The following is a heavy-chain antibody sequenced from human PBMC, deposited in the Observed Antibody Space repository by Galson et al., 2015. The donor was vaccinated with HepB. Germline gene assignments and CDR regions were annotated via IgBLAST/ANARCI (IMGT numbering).Heavy chain of an antibody. CDR3: ARALVATIFDY. Sequence: SVKVSCKASGETFSSYSINWVRQAPGQGLEWMGGIIPIFATPNHAQKFQGRVTITADESTSTTYMELSSLKSEDTAVYYCARALVATIFDYWGQGTLVTVSS. CDR2: IIPIFATP. CDR1: GETFSSYS. J-gene: IGHJ4*02. V-gene: IGHV1-69*13. D-gene: IGHD5-12*01.